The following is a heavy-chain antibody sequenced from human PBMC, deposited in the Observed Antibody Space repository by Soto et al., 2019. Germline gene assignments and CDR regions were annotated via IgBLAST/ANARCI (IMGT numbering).Heavy chain of an antibody. CDR3: ARAHRRFRALGYCSGGSCSPLDY. V-gene: IGHV4-34*01. Sequence: QVQLQQWGAGLLKPSETLSLTCAVYGGPFSGYYWSWIRQPPGKGLEWIGEINHSGSTNYNPSLKSRVTISVDTSKNQFSLKLSSVTAADTAVYYCARAHRRFRALGYCSGGSCSPLDYWGQGTLVTVSS. CDR2: INHSGST. D-gene: IGHD2-15*01. J-gene: IGHJ4*02. CDR1: GGPFSGYY.